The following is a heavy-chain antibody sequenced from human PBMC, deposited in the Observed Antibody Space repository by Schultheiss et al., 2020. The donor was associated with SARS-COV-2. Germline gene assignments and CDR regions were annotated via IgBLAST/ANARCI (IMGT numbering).Heavy chain of an antibody. J-gene: IGHJ4*02. D-gene: IGHD3-10*01. CDR2: ISWNSGSI. V-gene: IGHV3-9*01. Sequence: GGSLRLSCAASGFTFSSYAMHWVRQAPGKGLEWVSGISWNSGSIGYADSVKGRFTISRDNAKNSLYLQMNSLRAEDTALYYCAKDRGRGVIIPFDYWGQGTLVTVSS. CDR1: GFTFSSYA. CDR3: AKDRGRGVIIPFDY.